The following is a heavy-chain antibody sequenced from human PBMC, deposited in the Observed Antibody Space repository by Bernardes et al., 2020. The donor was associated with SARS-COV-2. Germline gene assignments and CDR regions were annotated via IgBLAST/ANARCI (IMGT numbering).Heavy chain of an antibody. CDR2: IYYGGYT. J-gene: IGHJ6*02. CDR3: ARDKLGYCTGGVCYDNNYYGMDV. D-gene: IGHD2-8*02. CDR1: GGSFSSYY. Sequence: SETLSLTCTVSGGSFSSYYWGWLRQPPGKGLEWIGSIYYGGYTNSNPSLKSRFTISIDTSKNQFSLKLTSVTAADTAVYFCARDKLGYCTGGVCYDNNYYGMDVWGQGTTVTVSS. V-gene: IGHV4-59*01.